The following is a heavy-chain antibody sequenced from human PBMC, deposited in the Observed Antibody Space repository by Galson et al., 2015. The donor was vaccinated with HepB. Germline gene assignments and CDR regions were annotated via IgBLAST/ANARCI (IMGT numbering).Heavy chain of an antibody. CDR3: AIDFWSGFDY. Sequence: SLRLSCAASGFTFSRYSMNWVRQAPGKGLEWVSSISSSSSYIYYADSVKGRFTISRDNAKNSLYLQMNSLRAEDTAVYYCAIDFWSGFDYWGQGTLVTVSS. CDR2: ISSSSSYI. J-gene: IGHJ4*02. V-gene: IGHV3-21*01. CDR1: GFTFSRYS. D-gene: IGHD3-3*01.